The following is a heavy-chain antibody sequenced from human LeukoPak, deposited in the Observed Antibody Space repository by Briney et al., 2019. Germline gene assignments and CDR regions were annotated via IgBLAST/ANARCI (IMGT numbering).Heavy chain of an antibody. CDR1: GFTFSSYS. CDR3: AKGQLWFGEFSYFDY. D-gene: IGHD3-10*01. Sequence: GGSLILSCAGSGFTFSSYSMNWVRQAPGKGLEWVSVISGSGGSTDYADSVKGRFSISRDNSKNTLYLQMNSLRAEDTAVYYCAKGQLWFGEFSYFDYWGQGTLVTVSS. CDR2: ISGSGGST. V-gene: IGHV3-23*01. J-gene: IGHJ4*02.